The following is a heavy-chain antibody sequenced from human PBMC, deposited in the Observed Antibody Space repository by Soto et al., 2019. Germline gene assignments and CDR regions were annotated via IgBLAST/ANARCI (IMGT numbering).Heavy chain of an antibody. D-gene: IGHD2-15*01. CDR2: VSIGGST. CDR1: GFTFSSYA. J-gene: IGHJ4*02. Sequence: GGSLRLSCAASGFTFSSYAMGWVRQGPGEGLEWVAVVSIGGSTHYADSVRGRFTISRDNSKNTLSLQMNSLTAEDTAVYFCAKRRGAGGHFDYWGQGALVTVSS. V-gene: IGHV3-23*01. CDR3: AKRRGAGGHFDY.